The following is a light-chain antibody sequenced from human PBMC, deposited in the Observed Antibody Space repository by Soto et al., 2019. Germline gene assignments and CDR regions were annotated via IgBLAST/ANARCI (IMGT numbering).Light chain of an antibody. Sequence: QSALTQPASVSGSPGQSITISCTGTSRDIGGYNYVSWHQQHPGKAPKVIITEVSNRPSGVSDRFSGSKSGNTASLTISGLQAVDEADYYCSSYVNYNTFVIFGGGTKLTFL. V-gene: IGLV2-14*01. CDR3: SSYVNYNTFVI. CDR1: SRDIGGYNY. J-gene: IGLJ2*01. CDR2: EVS.